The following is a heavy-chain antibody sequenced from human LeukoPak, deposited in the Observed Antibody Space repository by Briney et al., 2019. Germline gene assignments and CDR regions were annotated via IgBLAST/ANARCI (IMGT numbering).Heavy chain of an antibody. V-gene: IGHV3-30-3*01. CDR2: IASDGSHT. D-gene: IGHD3-10*01. Sequence: GGSLRLSCAASGFTFRTYFMPWVRKAPGKGLEWVAVIASDGSHTFYVESVKGRFTISRDNSKNTLYLQMNSLRAEDTAVYFCARERQDTIVHSGAFDIWGQGTMVTVSS. CDR3: ARERQDTIVHSGAFDI. CDR1: GFTFRTYF. J-gene: IGHJ3*02.